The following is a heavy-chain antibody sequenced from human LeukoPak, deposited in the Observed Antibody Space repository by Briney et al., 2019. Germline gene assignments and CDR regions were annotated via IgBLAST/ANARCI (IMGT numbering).Heavy chain of an antibody. J-gene: IGHJ3*02. V-gene: IGHV3-43*02. CDR2: ISGDGDST. Sequence: GESLRLSCAASGFTFDDYAIHWVRQAPGRGLDWVSLISGDGDSTYYADSVKGRFTISRDNSKNSLYLQMNSLRTEDTALYYCAKGNERRAFDIWGQGTMVTVSS. CDR1: GFTFDDYA. CDR3: AKGNERRAFDI.